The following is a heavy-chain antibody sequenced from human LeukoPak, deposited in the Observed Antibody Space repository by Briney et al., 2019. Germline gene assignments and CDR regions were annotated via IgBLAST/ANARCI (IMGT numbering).Heavy chain of an antibody. Sequence: ASVKVSCKASGYTFTEYYLHWVRQAPGQGLKWVGWIYPKSGATRYAQKFQGRVTMTRDTSISTAYMDLSSLRSDDTAVYYCARDSAKQKFDPWGQGTLVTVSS. CDR3: ARDSAKQKFDP. CDR1: GYTFTEYY. J-gene: IGHJ5*02. V-gene: IGHV1-2*02. CDR2: IYPKSGAT. D-gene: IGHD1-26*01.